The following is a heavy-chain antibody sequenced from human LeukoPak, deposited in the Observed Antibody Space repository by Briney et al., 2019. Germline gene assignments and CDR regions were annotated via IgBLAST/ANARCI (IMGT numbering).Heavy chain of an antibody. V-gene: IGHV1-2*06. J-gene: IGHJ5*02. CDR1: GYTFTGYY. D-gene: IGHD3-22*01. CDR2: INPNSGGT. CDR3: ARDRLIVVNWFDP. Sequence: ASVKVSCKASGYTFTGYYMHWVRQAPGQGLEWMERINPNSGGTNYAQKFQGRVTMTRDTSISTVYMELSRLRSDDTAVYYCARDRLIVVNWFDPWGQGTLVTVSS.